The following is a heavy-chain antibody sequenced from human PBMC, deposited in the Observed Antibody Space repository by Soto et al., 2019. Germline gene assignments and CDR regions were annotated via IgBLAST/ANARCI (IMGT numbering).Heavy chain of an antibody. V-gene: IGHV3-23*01. CDR1: GFSFSNYA. CDR2: IGGDTSYT. CDR3: AKDPNGDYVGAFDS. J-gene: IGHJ4*02. D-gene: IGHD4-17*01. Sequence: PGGSLGLSCTASGFSFSNYAVTWVRQAPGKGLEWVSSIGGDTSYTYYADSVKGRFTISRDKSKNTVFLQMNSPRADDTAVYHCAKDPNGDYVGAFDSWGQGTLVTVSS.